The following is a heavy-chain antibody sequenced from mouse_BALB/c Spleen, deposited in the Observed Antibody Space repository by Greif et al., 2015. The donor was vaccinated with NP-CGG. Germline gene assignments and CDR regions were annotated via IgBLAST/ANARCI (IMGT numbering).Heavy chain of an antibody. CDR2: ISYSGST. CDR1: GYSITSDYA. CDR3: ARGDHYEEGFAY. V-gene: IGHV3-2*02. Sequence: EVQLQESGPGLVKPSQSLSLTCTVTGYSITSDYAWNWIRQFPGNKLEWMGYISYSGSTSYNPSLKSRISITRDTSKNQFFLQLNSVTTEDTATYYCARGDHYEEGFAYWGQGTLVTVSA. J-gene: IGHJ3*01. D-gene: IGHD1-1*01.